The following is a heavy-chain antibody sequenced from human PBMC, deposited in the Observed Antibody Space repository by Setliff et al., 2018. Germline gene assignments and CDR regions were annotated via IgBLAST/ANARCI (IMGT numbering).Heavy chain of an antibody. V-gene: IGHV1-46*01. Sequence: ASVKVSCKASGYTFTSYYMYWLRQAPGQGPEWMGTINIGGGSASIVEKFRGRVTMTSDTSTSTVYLDVSGLTSEDTAVYYCGRAGVAAADRKGLLDYWGQGTLVTVSS. D-gene: IGHD6-13*01. CDR1: GYTFTSYY. CDR3: GRAGVAAADRKGLLDY. J-gene: IGHJ4*02. CDR2: INIGGGSA.